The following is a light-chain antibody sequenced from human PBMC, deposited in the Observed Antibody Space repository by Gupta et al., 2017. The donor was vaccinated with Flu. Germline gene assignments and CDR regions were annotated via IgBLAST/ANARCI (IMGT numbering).Light chain of an antibody. CDR3: MQGAHWPWA. CDR1: QGLVYSDGITY. Sequence: SQLPPSLPVTLGQSASISCRSSQGLVYSDGITYLHWLQQRPGQSPRRLIYLVSYRESGVPDRICGSGSGTNVTLKISRVEADDVGVYFYMQGAHWPWAFGQGTKVEIK. J-gene: IGKJ1*01. V-gene: IGKV2-30*01. CDR2: LVS.